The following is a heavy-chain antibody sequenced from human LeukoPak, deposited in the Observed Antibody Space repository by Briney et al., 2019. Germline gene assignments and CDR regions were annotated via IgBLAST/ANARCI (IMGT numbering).Heavy chain of an antibody. CDR2: IYPGDSDT. D-gene: IGHD6-13*01. V-gene: IGHV5-51*01. CDR1: GYSFTSYW. Sequence: GESLKISCKGSGYSFTSYWIGWVRQMPGKGLEWMGIIYPGDSDTRYSPSFQGQVTISADKSIITAYLQWSSLKASDTAMYYCARINSSNWYDDAFDIWGQGTMVIVSS. CDR3: ARINSSNWYDDAFDI. J-gene: IGHJ3*02.